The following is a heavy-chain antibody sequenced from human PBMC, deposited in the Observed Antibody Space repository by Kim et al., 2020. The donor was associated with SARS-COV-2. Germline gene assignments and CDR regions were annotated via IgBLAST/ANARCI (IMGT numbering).Heavy chain of an antibody. CDR2: ISAYNGNT. CDR3: ARDRGLSWITFGGVIYGMDV. Sequence: ASVKVSCKASGYTFTSYGISWVRQAPGQGLEWMGWISAYNGNTNYAQKLQGRVTMTTDTSTSTAYMELRSLRSDDTAVYYCARDRGLSWITFGGVIYGMDVWGQGTTVTVSS. J-gene: IGHJ6*02. V-gene: IGHV1-18*01. D-gene: IGHD3-16*01. CDR1: GYTFTSYG.